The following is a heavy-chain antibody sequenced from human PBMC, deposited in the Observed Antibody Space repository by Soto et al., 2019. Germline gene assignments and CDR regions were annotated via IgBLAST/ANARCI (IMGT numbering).Heavy chain of an antibody. Sequence: ASVKVSCKVSGYTLTELSMHWVRQAPGKGLEWMGGFDPEDGETIYAQKFQGRVTMTEHTSTDTAYMELSSLRSEDTAVYYCATVTLFGSLVRRLHSIDYWGPGTLVTLSS. D-gene: IGHD3-10*01. CDR2: FDPEDGET. J-gene: IGHJ4*02. V-gene: IGHV1-24*01. CDR1: GYTLTELS. CDR3: ATVTLFGSLVRRLHSIDY.